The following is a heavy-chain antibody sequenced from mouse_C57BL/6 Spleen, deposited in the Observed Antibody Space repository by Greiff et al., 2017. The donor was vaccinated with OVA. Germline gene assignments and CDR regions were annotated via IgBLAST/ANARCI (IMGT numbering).Heavy chain of an antibody. D-gene: IGHD2-4*01. Sequence: VQLQQSGPGLVKPSQSLSLTCSVTGYSITSGYYWNWIRQFPGNKLEWMGYISYDGSNNYNPSLKNRISITRDTSKNQFFLKLNSVTTEDTATYYCAREGVYDYDWFAYWGQGTLVTVSA. CDR1: GYSITSGYY. V-gene: IGHV3-6*01. J-gene: IGHJ3*01. CDR3: AREGVYDYDWFAY. CDR2: ISYDGSN.